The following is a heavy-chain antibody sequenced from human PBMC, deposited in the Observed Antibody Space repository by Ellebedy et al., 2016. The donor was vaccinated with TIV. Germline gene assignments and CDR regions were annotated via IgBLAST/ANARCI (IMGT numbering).Heavy chain of an antibody. V-gene: IGHV3-23*01. Sequence: GESLKISXVVSGFTFSSYTMTWVRQAPGKGLEWVSSLTSTADRANYADSVKGRFTISRDNSKNTLYLQMNSLRADDTAVYYCAVTTGTATTSRFEYWGQGILVIVSS. CDR1: GFTFSSYT. CDR3: AVTTGTATTSRFEY. J-gene: IGHJ4*02. CDR2: LTSTADRA. D-gene: IGHD1-1*01.